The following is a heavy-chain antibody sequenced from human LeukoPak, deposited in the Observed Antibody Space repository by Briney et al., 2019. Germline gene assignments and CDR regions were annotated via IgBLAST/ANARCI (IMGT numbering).Heavy chain of an antibody. CDR2: IYTSGST. D-gene: IGHD2-2*01. Sequence: KASETLSLTCTVSGGSICSYYWSWIRQPAGKGLEWIGRIYTSGSTNYNPSLKSRVTMSVDTSKNQFSLKLSSVTAADTAVYYCARGYCSSGGCYYGMDVWGQGTTVTVSS. CDR1: GGSICSYY. CDR3: ARGYCSSGGCYYGMDV. J-gene: IGHJ6*02. V-gene: IGHV4-4*07.